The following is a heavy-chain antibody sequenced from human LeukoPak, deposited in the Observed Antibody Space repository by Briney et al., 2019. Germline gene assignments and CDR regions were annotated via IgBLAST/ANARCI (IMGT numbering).Heavy chain of an antibody. CDR1: GFTFTSYA. CDR2: ISANGGST. J-gene: IGHJ4*02. CDR3: AKDLEAYDSSGYNLGYFDY. D-gene: IGHD3-22*01. Sequence: GGSLRLSCAASGFTFTSYAMSWVRQAPGKGLEWVSAISANGGSTYYADSVRGRLTISRDTSKSTLYLQMNSLRAEDTAVYYCAKDLEAYDSSGYNLGYFDYWGQGTLVTVSS. V-gene: IGHV3-23*01.